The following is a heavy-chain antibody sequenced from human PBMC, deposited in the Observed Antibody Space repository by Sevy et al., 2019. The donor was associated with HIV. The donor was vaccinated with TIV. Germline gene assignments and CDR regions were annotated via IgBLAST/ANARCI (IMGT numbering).Heavy chain of an antibody. J-gene: IGHJ4*02. CDR3: AREQDSSGYVDY. V-gene: IGHV4-31*03. CDR1: GGSISSGGYY. D-gene: IGHD3-22*01. Sequence: SETLSLTCTVSGGSISSGGYYWSWIRQHPGKGLGWIGYIYYSGSTYYNPSLKSRVTISVDTSKNQFSLKLSSVTAADTAVYYCAREQDSSGYVDYWGQGTLVTVSS. CDR2: IYYSGST.